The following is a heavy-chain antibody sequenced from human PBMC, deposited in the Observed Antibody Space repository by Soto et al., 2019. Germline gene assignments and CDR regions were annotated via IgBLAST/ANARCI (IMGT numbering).Heavy chain of an antibody. J-gene: IGHJ6*02. D-gene: IGHD3-9*01. Sequence: GGSLRLSCAASGFTFSSYGMHWVRQAPGKGLEWVAVIWYDGSNKYYADSVKGRFTISIDNSKNTLYLQMNSLRAEDTAVYYCAREGRYFDWLPPYYYYGMDVWGQGTTVTVSS. CDR2: IWYDGSNK. CDR3: AREGRYFDWLPPYYYYGMDV. CDR1: GFTFSSYG. V-gene: IGHV3-33*01.